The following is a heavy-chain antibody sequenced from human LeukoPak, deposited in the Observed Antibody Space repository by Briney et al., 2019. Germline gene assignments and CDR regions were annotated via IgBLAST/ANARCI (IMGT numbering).Heavy chain of an antibody. CDR2: INHSGST. Sequence: SETLSLTCTVSGGSISSSSYYWSWIRQPPGTGLEWIGEINHSGSTNHNPSLKSRVTISVDTSKNQFSLKLSSVTAADTAVYYCARTSGRWLVHHYWGQGTLVTVSS. D-gene: IGHD6-19*01. CDR1: GGSISSSSYY. J-gene: IGHJ4*02. V-gene: IGHV4-39*07. CDR3: ARTSGRWLVHHY.